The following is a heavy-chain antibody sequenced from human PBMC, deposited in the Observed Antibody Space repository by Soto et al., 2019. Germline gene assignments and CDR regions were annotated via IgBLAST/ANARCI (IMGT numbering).Heavy chain of an antibody. CDR1: GFTVSSNY. Sequence: EVQLVETGGGLIQPGGSLRLSCAASGFTVSSNYMSWVRQAPGKGLEWVSVTYSGGSTYYADSVKCRFTISRDNSKNTMYVKMNSLRAEDTAVYYCARYYTSPYYFDYWGQGTLVTVSS. CDR2: TYSGGST. CDR3: ARYYTSPYYFDY. V-gene: IGHV3-53*02. J-gene: IGHJ4*02. D-gene: IGHD3-3*01.